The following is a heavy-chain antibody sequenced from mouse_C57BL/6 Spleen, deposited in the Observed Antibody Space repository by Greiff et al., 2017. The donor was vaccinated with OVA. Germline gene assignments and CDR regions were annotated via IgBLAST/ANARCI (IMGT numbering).Heavy chain of an antibody. J-gene: IGHJ4*01. CDR3: ARYSNYYAMDY. CDR2: INPSTGGT. Sequence: EVKLVESGPGLVKPGASVKISCTASGFSFTGYYMNWVKQSPEKSLEWIGEINPSTGGTNYKQKFKAKATLTGDKSSSTAYMQLKSLTSEDSAVYYCARYSNYYAMDYWGQGTSVTVSS. CDR1: GFSFTGYY. D-gene: IGHD2-5*01. V-gene: IGHV1-42*01.